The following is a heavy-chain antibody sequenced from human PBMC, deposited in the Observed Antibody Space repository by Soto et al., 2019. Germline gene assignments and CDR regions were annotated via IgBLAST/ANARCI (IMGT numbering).Heavy chain of an antibody. V-gene: IGHV3-33*01. CDR3: AQMFETRGYFDY. CDR2: IWYDGSNK. Sequence: GGSLRLSCAASGFTFSSYGMHWVRQAPGKGLEWVAVIWYDGSNKYYADSVKGRFTISRDNSKNTLYLQMNSLRAEDTAVYYCAQMFETRGYFDYWGQGTLVTVSS. J-gene: IGHJ4*02. CDR1: GFTFSSYG. D-gene: IGHD3-10*02.